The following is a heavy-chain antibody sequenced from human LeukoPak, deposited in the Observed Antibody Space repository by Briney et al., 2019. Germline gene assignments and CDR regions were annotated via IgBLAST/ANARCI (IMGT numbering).Heavy chain of an antibody. V-gene: IGHV3-23*01. CDR2: ITSSGDET. J-gene: IGHJ4*02. D-gene: IGHD3-9*01. CDR3: AFDWGFDY. Sequence: PGGPQTLPCTLSVLSSSKYHIRGLPQSPEKVLGWILSITSSGDETFYAVSVKGRFTLSRYNSWDTVFLQMNSLRADDTAVYYCAFDWGFDYWGQGTLVTVSS. CDR1: VLSSSKYH.